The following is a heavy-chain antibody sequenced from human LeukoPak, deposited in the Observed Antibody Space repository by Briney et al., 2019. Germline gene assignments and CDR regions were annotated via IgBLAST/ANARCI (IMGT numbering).Heavy chain of an antibody. D-gene: IGHD3-16*01. V-gene: IGHV3-74*01. CDR1: GXTFSSYW. Sequence: GGSLRLSWSASGXTFSSYWMYWVRQAPGKGLVWVSSINRDGSSTYYADSVKGRFTISRDNSKNTLYLQMNSLRAEDTAVYYCAGGGTRVAFDFWGQGTMVTVSS. CDR3: AGGGTRVAFDF. J-gene: IGHJ3*01. CDR2: INRDGSST.